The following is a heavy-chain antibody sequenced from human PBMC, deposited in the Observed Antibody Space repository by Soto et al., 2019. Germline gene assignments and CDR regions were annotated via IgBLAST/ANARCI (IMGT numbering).Heavy chain of an antibody. J-gene: IGHJ3*02. CDR1: GFTFSSYW. V-gene: IGHV3-7*01. D-gene: IGHD3-3*01. Sequence: EVQLVESGGGLVQPGGSLRLSCAASGFTFSSYWMTWVRQAPGKGLEWVANIKQDGSEKYYVDSVKGRFTISRDNAKNSLYLQMNSLRAEDTAVYYCARDLTAYDFWSGYSGQDAFDIWGQGTMVTVSS. CDR3: ARDLTAYDFWSGYSGQDAFDI. CDR2: IKQDGSEK.